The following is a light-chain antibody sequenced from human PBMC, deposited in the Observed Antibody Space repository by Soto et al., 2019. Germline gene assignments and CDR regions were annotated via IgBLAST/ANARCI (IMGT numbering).Light chain of an antibody. V-gene: IGKV3-11*01. Sequence: EIVLTQSPATLSLSPGERATLSCRASQSVTSFLAWYQQKPGQAPRLLIYDASNRATGIPARFSGRGSGKDFTLTISSLEPADFAVYYCQQRINWPLTFGGGTKVEIK. J-gene: IGKJ4*01. CDR3: QQRINWPLT. CDR2: DAS. CDR1: QSVTSF.